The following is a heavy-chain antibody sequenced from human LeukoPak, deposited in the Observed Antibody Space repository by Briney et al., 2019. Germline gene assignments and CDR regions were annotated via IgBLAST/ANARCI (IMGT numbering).Heavy chain of an antibody. J-gene: IGHJ4*02. CDR1: GGSFSGYY. CDR3: ARGYYDSRGDY. CDR2: INHSGST. V-gene: IGHV4-34*01. D-gene: IGHD3-22*01. Sequence: PSETLSLTCAVYGGSFSGYYWRWLRQPPGKGLEWIGEINHSGSTNYNPSLTSRVTISVAPSKNQFSLKLSSVPAADTAVYYCARGYYDSRGDYWGQGTLATVSS.